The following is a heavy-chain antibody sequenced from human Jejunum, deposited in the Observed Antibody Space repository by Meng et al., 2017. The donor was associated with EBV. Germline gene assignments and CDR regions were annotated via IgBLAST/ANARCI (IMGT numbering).Heavy chain of an antibody. CDR2: ISGNSITT. V-gene: IGHV3-23*04. CDR1: GFSFSSYG. Sequence: GLLGGSGGGLVQPGGSLRLSCAASGFSFSSYGMSWVRQAPGKGLECVSGISGNSITTSYADSVKGRFTISRDNSKNTVFLQMNSLRAEDTAIYYCAKSLFGGNTVWGQGTLVTVSS. CDR3: AKSLFGGNTV. D-gene: IGHD4-23*01. J-gene: IGHJ4*02.